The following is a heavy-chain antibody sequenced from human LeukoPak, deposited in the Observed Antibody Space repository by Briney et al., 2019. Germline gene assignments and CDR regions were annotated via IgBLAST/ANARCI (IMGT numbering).Heavy chain of an antibody. V-gene: IGHV3-73*01. Sequence: GGSLKLSCAASGFTFSGSAMHWVRKASGKGLEWVGRIRSNANSYATAYAASVKGRFTISRDDSKNTAYLQMNSLKTEDTAVYYCTGQAYYYDTSGFNFDYWGQGTLVTVSS. CDR2: IRSNANSYAT. CDR1: GFTFSGSA. D-gene: IGHD3-22*01. CDR3: TGQAYYYDTSGFNFDY. J-gene: IGHJ4*02.